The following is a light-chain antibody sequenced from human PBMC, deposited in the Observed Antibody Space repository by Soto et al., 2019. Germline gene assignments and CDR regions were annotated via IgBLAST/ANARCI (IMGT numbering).Light chain of an antibody. CDR1: SSDIGGDNY. V-gene: IGLV2-8*01. Sequence: QSALTQPPSASGSPGQSVTISCTGTSSDIGGDNYVSWYQQHPGKAPKLLIYEVSKRPSGVPDRFSGSKSGNTASLTVSGLEAEDEDDYYCTYYAGSNNLVFAGGTKLTVL. CDR2: EVS. CDR3: TYYAGSNNLV. J-gene: IGLJ3*02.